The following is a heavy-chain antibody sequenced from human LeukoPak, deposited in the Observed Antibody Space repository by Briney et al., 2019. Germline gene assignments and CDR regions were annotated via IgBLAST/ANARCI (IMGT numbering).Heavy chain of an antibody. CDR2: IYYSRST. J-gene: IGHJ4*02. Sequence: PSETLSLTCTVPGGSISRSFYYWGWIRQPPGKGLEWIGRIYYSRSTYYNPSLKSRVTISVDTSKNQFSLKLSSVTAADTAVYYCAITYSSGLRSPGYWGQGTLVTVSS. CDR3: AITYSSGLRSPGY. V-gene: IGHV4-39*01. CDR1: GGSISRSFYY. D-gene: IGHD6-19*01.